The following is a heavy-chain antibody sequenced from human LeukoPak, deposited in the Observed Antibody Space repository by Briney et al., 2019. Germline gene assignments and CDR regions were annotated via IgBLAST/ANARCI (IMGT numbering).Heavy chain of an antibody. Sequence: PSETLSLTCAVYGGSFSGYYWSWIRQPPGKGLEWIGEINHSGSTNYNPSLKSRVTISVDTSKNQFSLRLSSLAAADTAVYYCARHWMAVAPYWYFDLWGRGTLVTVSS. V-gene: IGHV4-34*01. J-gene: IGHJ2*01. CDR3: ARHWMAVAPYWYFDL. D-gene: IGHD6-19*01. CDR1: GGSFSGYY. CDR2: INHSGST.